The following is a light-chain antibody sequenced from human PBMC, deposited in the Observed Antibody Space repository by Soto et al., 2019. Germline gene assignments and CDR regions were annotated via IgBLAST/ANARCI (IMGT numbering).Light chain of an antibody. CDR1: QGISSW. Sequence: DIQMTQSPSSVSASVGDRVTITCRASQGISSWLAWYQQKPGEAPNLLIYAASSLHSGVPSRFSGSGSGTDFTLTISRLEPEDFAVYYCQQYGSSPPHTFGGGTKVDIK. CDR3: QQYGSSPPHT. V-gene: IGKV1-12*01. CDR2: AAS. J-gene: IGKJ4*01.